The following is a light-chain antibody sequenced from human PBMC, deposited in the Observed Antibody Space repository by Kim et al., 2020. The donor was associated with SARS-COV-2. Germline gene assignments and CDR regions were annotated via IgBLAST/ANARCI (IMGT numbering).Light chain of an antibody. V-gene: IGLV2-14*03. J-gene: IGLJ1*01. CDR2: DVS. CDR3: SSHTTSITYV. Sequence: LSQPASVSGSPGQSITISCTGTSSDVGGYNSVSWYQQHPGKAPKLMIYDVSERASGVSNRFSGSQSGNTASLTISGLRAEDEADYYCSSHTTSITYV. CDR1: SSDVGGYNS.